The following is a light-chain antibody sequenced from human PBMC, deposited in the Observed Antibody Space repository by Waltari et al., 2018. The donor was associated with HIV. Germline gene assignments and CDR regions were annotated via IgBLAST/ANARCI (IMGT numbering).Light chain of an antibody. CDR2: GAS. CDR3: QQYHDWPLT. CDR1: ETISTN. V-gene: IGKV3D-15*01. J-gene: IGKJ3*01. Sequence: IVMPQSPATLSAFPGADVPIFFRAGETISTNLVWYQMTPGQTPRLLIFGASTRATGVPLRFSGTGSGTEFTLTISGLQSDDAGVYQCQQYHDWPLTFGPGTKVEIK.